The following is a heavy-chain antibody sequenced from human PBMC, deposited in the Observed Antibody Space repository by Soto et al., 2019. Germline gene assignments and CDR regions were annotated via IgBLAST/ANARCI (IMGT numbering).Heavy chain of an antibody. CDR3: ASNYDILTGYFDY. V-gene: IGHV3-11*05. J-gene: IGHJ4*02. Sequence: QVQLVESGGGLVKPGGSLRLSCAASGFTFSDYYMSWIRQAPGKGLEWVSYISSSSSYTNYADSVKGRFTISRDNAKNSLYLKMNSLRAEDTAVYYCASNYDILTGYFDYWGQGTLVTVSS. CDR2: ISSSSSYT. CDR1: GFTFSDYY. D-gene: IGHD3-9*01.